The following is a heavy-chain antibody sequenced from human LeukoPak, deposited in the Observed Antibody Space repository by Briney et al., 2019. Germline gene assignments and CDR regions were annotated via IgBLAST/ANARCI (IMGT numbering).Heavy chain of an antibody. V-gene: IGHV3-74*01. CDR3: AKRRLELPSTNFDY. D-gene: IGHD1-7*01. CDR2: AKSDGSEI. CDR1: GFTFSSHW. J-gene: IGHJ4*02. Sequence: PGGSLRLSCTASGFTFSSHWMHWVRQAPGKGLMWVPRAKSDGSEISYADFVKGRFTISRDNSKNTLYLQMNSLRAEDTAVYYCAKRRLELPSTNFDYWGQGTLVTVSS.